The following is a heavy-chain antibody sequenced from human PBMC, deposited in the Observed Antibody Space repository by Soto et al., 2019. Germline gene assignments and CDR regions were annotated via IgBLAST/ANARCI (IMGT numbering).Heavy chain of an antibody. CDR1: GGSISSYY. Sequence: QVQLQESGPGLVKPSETLSLTCTVSGGSISSYYWSWIRQPPGKGLEWIGYIYYSGSTNYNPSLNSRVTISVDTSKNQFSLKLSSVTAADTAVYYCATAISGYSNLVYWGQGTLVTVSS. CDR3: ATAISGYSNLVY. J-gene: IGHJ4*02. CDR2: IYYSGST. V-gene: IGHV4-59*01. D-gene: IGHD4-4*01.